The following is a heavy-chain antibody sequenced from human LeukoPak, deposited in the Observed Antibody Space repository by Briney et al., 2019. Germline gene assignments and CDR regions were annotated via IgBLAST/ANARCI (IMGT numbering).Heavy chain of an antibody. CDR3: ARAIAAAARWFDP. CDR2: ISSSGSTI. Sequence: GGSLRLSCVASGFTFSSYEMNWVRQAPGKGLQGVSYISSSGSTIHYADSVKGRFTISRDNAKNSLSPQMNSLRAEDTAVYYCARAIAAAARWFDPWGQGTLVTVSS. V-gene: IGHV3-48*03. D-gene: IGHD6-13*01. CDR1: GFTFSSYE. J-gene: IGHJ5*02.